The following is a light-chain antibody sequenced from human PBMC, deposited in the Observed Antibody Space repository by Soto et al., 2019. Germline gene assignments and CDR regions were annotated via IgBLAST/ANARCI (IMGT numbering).Light chain of an antibody. J-gene: IGKJ1*01. V-gene: IGKV4-1*01. CDR3: QQYYSPWT. CDR1: QSVLYSSNNKNY. CDR2: WAS. Sequence: DIVMTQSPDSLAVSLGERATINCKSSQSVLYSSNNKNYLAWYQQKPGQPPKLLIYWASTRESWVPDRFSGSESGTDFTLTISSLQAEDVAVYYCQQYYSPWTFGQGTKVELK.